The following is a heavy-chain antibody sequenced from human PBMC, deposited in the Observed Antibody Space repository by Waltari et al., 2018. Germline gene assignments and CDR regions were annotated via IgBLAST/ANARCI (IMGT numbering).Heavy chain of an antibody. J-gene: IGHJ3*02. V-gene: IGHV4-4*07. Sequence: QVHLQESGPGLVKPSETLSLTCSVSGGSISTYYWSWIRQPAGEGLEWVGRIYIRGGTNNNPSLKSRVTMSVDTSRNQFSLKLTSVTAADTAVYYCARGPASTLRDGYNYLGAFDIWGQGTMVTVSS. CDR2: IYIRGGT. D-gene: IGHD5-12*01. CDR3: ARGPASTLRDGYNYLGAFDI. CDR1: GGSISTYY.